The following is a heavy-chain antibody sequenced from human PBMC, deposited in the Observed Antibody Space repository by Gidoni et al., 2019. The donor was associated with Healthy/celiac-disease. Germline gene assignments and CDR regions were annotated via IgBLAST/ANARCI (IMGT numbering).Heavy chain of an antibody. J-gene: IGHJ5*02. CDR1: GITVSSYW. CDR3: ARDQRDRGDWFDP. CDR2: IKQVGSEK. V-gene: IGHV3-7*01. Sequence: EVKLVESGGGLVQPGGSLRLSGAARGITVSSYWMGWVRRAPGKGLEWVANIKQVGSEKYYVDSVKGRFTISRDNAKNSLYLQMTSLRAEDTAVYYCARDQRDRGDWFDPWGQGTLVTVSS. D-gene: IGHD3-22*01.